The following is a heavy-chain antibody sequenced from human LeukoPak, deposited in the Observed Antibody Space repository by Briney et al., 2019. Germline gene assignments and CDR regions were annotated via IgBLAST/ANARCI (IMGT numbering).Heavy chain of an antibody. J-gene: IGHJ4*02. D-gene: IGHD2-15*01. CDR3: ARGFCSGGSCYLFDS. V-gene: IGHV4-4*07. CDR1: GGSISVSY. Sequence: PSETLSLTCTVSGGSISVSYWSWIRQPAGKGLEWIGRIYSSGSTNYNPSLKSRVTMSVDTSKNQVSLKLNSVTAADTAVYYCARGFCSGGSCYLFDSWGQGTLVTVSS. CDR2: IYSSGST.